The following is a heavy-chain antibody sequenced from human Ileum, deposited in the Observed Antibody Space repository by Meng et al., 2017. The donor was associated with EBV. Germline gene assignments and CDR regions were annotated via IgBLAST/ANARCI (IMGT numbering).Heavy chain of an antibody. CDR1: GGSITERNS. CDR2: IYHNGGT. Sequence: QLQVSGPGRVEPSGTLSLTCAVSGGSITERNSWSWVRQPPGQGLEWIGEIYHNGGTNYNPSLKSRVTISVDKSKNEISLKLRSVTAADTAVYYCARWAFIYSYGFDNWGQGTLVTVSS. CDR3: ARWAFIYSYGFDN. D-gene: IGHD5-18*01. V-gene: IGHV4-4*02. J-gene: IGHJ4*02.